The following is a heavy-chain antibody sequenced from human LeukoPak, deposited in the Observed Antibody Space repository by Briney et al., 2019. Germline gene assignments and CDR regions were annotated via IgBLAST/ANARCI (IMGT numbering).Heavy chain of an antibody. CDR1: GYTFTSYG. Sequence: ASVKVSCKASGYTFTSYGISWVRQAPGQGLEWMGWISAYNGNTNYAQKLQGRVTMTTDTSTSTAYMELRSLRSDDTAVYYCARDDRKIAVAGTTSYDYWGQGTLVTVSS. D-gene: IGHD6-19*01. J-gene: IGHJ4*02. V-gene: IGHV1-18*01. CDR3: ARDDRKIAVAGTTSYDY. CDR2: ISAYNGNT.